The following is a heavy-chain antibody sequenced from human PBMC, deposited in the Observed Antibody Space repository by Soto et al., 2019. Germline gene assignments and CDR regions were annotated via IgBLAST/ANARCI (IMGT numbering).Heavy chain of an antibody. V-gene: IGHV3-21*01. CDR2: IGSRGDT. J-gene: IGHJ6*02. Sequence: GGSLRLSCAASGFTFGNYSMHWVRQAPGKGLEWVSSIGSRGDTYYADSVKGRLTISREYAKNSLSLQMNSLRAEDTAVYYCAREETAWPLAYGLDVWGQGTTLTVSS. CDR1: GFTFGNYS. D-gene: IGHD2-21*02. CDR3: AREETAWPLAYGLDV.